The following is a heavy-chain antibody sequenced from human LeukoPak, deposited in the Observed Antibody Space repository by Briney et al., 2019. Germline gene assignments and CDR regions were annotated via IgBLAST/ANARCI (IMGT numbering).Heavy chain of an antibody. CDR1: RFTFSSYD. J-gene: IGHJ3*01. CDR3: AKDECSGGSCYLLGAFDL. D-gene: IGHD2-15*01. CDR2: ISYDGNKK. Sequence: GKSLRLSCAASRFTFSSYDMHWVRQTPGTGLEWVSVISYDGNKKYYAASVKGRFTISRDNSKNTLYLQMNSLRAEDTAVYYWAKDECSGGSCYLLGAFDLWGQGTMVTVSS. V-gene: IGHV3-30*18.